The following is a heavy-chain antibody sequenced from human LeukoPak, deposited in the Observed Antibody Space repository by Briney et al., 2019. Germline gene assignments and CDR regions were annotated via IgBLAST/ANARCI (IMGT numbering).Heavy chain of an antibody. CDR3: AAVDNRVGFDC. CDR1: GGSISSNYY. J-gene: IGHJ4*02. D-gene: IGHD1-14*01. V-gene: IGHV4-39*01. CDR2: IYYSGST. Sequence: PSETLSLTCTVSGGSISSNYYWGWIRQSPGKGLEWIGSIYYSGSTYYNPSLKSRVTISVDTSKSQFFLRVTSVTAADTALYYCAAVDNRVGFDCWGQGTLVTVSS.